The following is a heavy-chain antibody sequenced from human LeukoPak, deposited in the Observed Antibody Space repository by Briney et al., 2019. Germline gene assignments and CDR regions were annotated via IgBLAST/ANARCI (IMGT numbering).Heavy chain of an antibody. CDR3: ARDRAGSSYYYYMDV. J-gene: IGHJ6*03. Sequence: GGSLRLSCAASGFTFSSYTMNWVRQPPGKGLEWLAFLSDSGRAIHYADSVKGRFTISRDNAKNSLFLHMNTLTAEDTAVYYCARDRAGSSYYYYMDVWGKGTTVTVSS. CDR1: GFTFSSYT. CDR2: LSDSGRAI. D-gene: IGHD1-26*01. V-gene: IGHV3-48*04.